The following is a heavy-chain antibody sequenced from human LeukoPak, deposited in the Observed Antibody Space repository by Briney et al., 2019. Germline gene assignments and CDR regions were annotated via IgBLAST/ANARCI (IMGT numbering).Heavy chain of an antibody. CDR3: ARDWKF. D-gene: IGHD1-1*01. CDR1: GFGLSSYE. CDR2: SSSSGTTN. V-gene: IGHV3-48*03. J-gene: IGHJ4*02. Sequence: GGSLRLSCAASGFGLSSYEMNWVRQAPGKGLEWVSYSSSSGTTNHYADSAKGRFTISRDNAKNSLYLQMNYLRAEDTAVYYCARDWKFWGQGTLVTVSS.